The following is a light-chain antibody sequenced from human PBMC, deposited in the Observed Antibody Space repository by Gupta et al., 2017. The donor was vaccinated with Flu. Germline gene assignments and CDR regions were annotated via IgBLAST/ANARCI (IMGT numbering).Light chain of an antibody. CDR3: QVWESSSDNHVV. J-gene: IGLJ2*01. CDR1: NIGSKS. V-gene: IGLV3-21*02. Sequence: SYVLPQPPSVPVAPGQTARITCGGNNIGSKSVHWYQLKPGQPPVLVVYDDSDRPSGSPELFSGSNSGNTATLTISRVEAGEEADYYCQVWESSSDNHVVFGGGTKLTVL. CDR2: DDS.